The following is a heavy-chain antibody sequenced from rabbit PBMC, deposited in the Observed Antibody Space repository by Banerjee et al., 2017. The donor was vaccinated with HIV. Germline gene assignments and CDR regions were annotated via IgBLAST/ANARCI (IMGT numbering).Heavy chain of an antibody. V-gene: IGHV1S45*01. CDR2: INAANDGNK. CDR3: ARDLGGSSDL. J-gene: IGHJ4*01. D-gene: IGHD8-1*01. CDR1: GFSFSGSYW. Sequence: EESGGGLVKPEGSLTLTCTASGFSFSGSYWICWVRQAPVTGLEWIACINAANDGNKCYASWAKGRFTISKTSSTTVTLEMTSLTAADTATYFCARDLGGSSDLWGPGTLVTVS.